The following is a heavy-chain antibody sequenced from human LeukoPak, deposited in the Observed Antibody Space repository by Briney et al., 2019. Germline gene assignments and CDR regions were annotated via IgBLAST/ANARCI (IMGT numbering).Heavy chain of an antibody. Sequence: PSETLSLTCTVSGGSISSSSYYWGWIRQPPGKGLEWIGSIYYSGSTYYNPSLKSRVTISVDTSKNQFSLKLSSVTAADTAVYYCARSPSLHLKYSSGSYHYFDYWGQGTLVTVSS. CDR3: ARSPSLHLKYSSGSYHYFDY. CDR2: IYYSGST. V-gene: IGHV4-39*07. D-gene: IGHD6-19*01. J-gene: IGHJ4*02. CDR1: GGSISSSSYY.